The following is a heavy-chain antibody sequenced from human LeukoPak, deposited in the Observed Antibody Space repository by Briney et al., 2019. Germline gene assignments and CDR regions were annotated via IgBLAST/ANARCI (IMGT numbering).Heavy chain of an antibody. Sequence: SETLSLTCTVSGASISSRTYYWGWIRQPPGKGLEWNGTIYYSGTTYYNPSLKSRVIISEDTSKNQFTLKVRSVTAADTAVYYCARPYIWFGEYPAAFDIWGQGTMVTVSS. D-gene: IGHD3-10*01. CDR1: GASISSRTYY. V-gene: IGHV4-39*01. CDR3: ARPYIWFGEYPAAFDI. J-gene: IGHJ3*02. CDR2: IYYSGTT.